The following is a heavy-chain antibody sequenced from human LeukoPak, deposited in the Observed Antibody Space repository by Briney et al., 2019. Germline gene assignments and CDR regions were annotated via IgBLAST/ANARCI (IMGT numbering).Heavy chain of an antibody. J-gene: IGHJ4*02. Sequence: GGSLSLSCAPSGLTFSDYAMSWFRQAPGKGLEWVSGITSGFTPHYADSVKGRFTISRDNSKNMFHLQLNSLRAEDTAVYYCAKDYSDSRVADVFFEYWGQGTLVTVSS. D-gene: IGHD2-15*01. CDR3: AKDYSDSRVADVFFEY. CDR2: ITSGFTP. V-gene: IGHV3-23*01. CDR1: GLTFSDYA.